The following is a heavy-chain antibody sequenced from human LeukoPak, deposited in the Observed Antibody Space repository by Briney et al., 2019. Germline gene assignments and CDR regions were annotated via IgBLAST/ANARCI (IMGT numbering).Heavy chain of an antibody. CDR2: INSDGSTT. CDR1: GFTFSTSW. Sequence: GGSLRLSCAASGFTFSTSWVHWVRQAPGKGLVWVSRINSDGSTTTYADSVKGRFIISRDNAKNTLYLQMNSLGAEDTAVYYCTRAGNYYFEYWGQGTLVTVSS. J-gene: IGHJ4*02. CDR3: TRAGNYYFEY. V-gene: IGHV3-74*01. D-gene: IGHD1-7*01.